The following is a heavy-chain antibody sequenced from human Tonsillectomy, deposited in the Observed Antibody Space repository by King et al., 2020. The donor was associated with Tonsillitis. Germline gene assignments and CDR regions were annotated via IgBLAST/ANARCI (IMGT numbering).Heavy chain of an antibody. V-gene: IGHV3-7*01. CDR2: INQDGSEK. CDR3: ARDGPYSSDWRGDFDL. J-gene: IGHJ2*01. Sequence: VQLVESGGGLVQPGGSLRLSCAASGFTFSSYWMSWVRQAPGKGLEWVANINQDGSEKYFVDSVKGRCTISRDNSKNSLSLQLNSLRDEDTAVYFCARDGPYSSDWRGDFDLWGRGTLVTVSS. D-gene: IGHD6-19*01. CDR1: GFTFSSYW.